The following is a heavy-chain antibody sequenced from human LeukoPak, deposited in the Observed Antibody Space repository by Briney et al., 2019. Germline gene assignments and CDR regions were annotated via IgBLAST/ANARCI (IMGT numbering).Heavy chain of an antibody. CDR1: AYIFTDYH. V-gene: IGHV1-2*02. CDR3: ARDRPGYSSYFDP. D-gene: IGHD6-19*01. Sequence: ASVTVSCKPSAYIFTDYHVRWVRQAPGQGLGWMGGINTKTGGTNNAQTHHGRVTLTRDTSISTVYMEMSSLRYDDTAVYYCARDRPGYSSYFDPWGQGTLVTVSS. CDR2: INTKTGGT. J-gene: IGHJ5*02.